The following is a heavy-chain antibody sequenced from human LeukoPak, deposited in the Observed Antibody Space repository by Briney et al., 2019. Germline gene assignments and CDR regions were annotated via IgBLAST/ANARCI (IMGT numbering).Heavy chain of an antibody. D-gene: IGHD5-24*01. CDR2: MNPNSGNT. J-gene: IGHJ4*02. CDR3: ARGGPRDGYNIDY. V-gene: IGHV1-8*01. Sequence: APVKVSCKASGYTFTSYDINWVRQANGQGLERMGWMNPNSGNTGYAQKFQGRVTMTRNTSISTAYMELSSLRSEDTAVYYCARGGPRDGYNIDYWGQGTLVTVAS. CDR1: GYTFTSYD.